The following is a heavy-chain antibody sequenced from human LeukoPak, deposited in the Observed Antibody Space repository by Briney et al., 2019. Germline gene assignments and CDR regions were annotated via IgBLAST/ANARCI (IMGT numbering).Heavy chain of an antibody. D-gene: IGHD3-22*01. CDR2: IYPGDSDT. V-gene: IGHV5-51*01. Sequence: GESLKISCKGFGYTFTSYWIGWVRQMPGKGLEWMGIIYPGDSDTRHSPSLQGQVTISADKSISTAYLQWSSLKASDTAMYYCVGDLTSSGNPLLIAFDIWGQGTMVTVSS. CDR3: VGDLTSSGNPLLIAFDI. CDR1: GYTFTSYW. J-gene: IGHJ3*02.